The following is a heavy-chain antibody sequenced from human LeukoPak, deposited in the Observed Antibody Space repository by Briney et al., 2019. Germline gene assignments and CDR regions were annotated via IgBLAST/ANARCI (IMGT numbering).Heavy chain of an antibody. Sequence: GGSLRLSCSASGFPFSIYAMHWVPQAPGKGLEYVSAISDSGGSTYYADSVKGRFTISRDNSKNTLYLQMSSLRAEDTAVYFCVRGYSFGPYGMDVWGQGTTVTVSS. CDR1: GFPFSIYA. J-gene: IGHJ6*02. CDR3: VRGYSFGPYGMDV. CDR2: ISDSGGST. D-gene: IGHD2-15*01. V-gene: IGHV3-64D*09.